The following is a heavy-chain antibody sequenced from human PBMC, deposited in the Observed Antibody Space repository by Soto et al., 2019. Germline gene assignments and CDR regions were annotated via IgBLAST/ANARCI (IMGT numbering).Heavy chain of an antibody. J-gene: IGHJ4*02. Sequence: GGSLRLSCAASGFTFSSYWKSWVRQAPGKGLEWVANIKQDGSEKYYVDSVKGRFTISRDNAKNSLYLQMNSLRAEDTAVYYCARDLPPSYYDFWSGYDYWGQGTLVTVSS. CDR2: IKQDGSEK. CDR3: ARDLPPSYYDFWSGYDY. CDR1: GFTFSSYW. V-gene: IGHV3-7*05. D-gene: IGHD3-3*01.